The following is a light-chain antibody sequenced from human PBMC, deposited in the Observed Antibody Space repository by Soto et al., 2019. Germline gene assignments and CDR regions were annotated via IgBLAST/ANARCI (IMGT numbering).Light chain of an antibody. V-gene: IGKV1-33*01. Sequence: DIQMTQSPSSLSASIGDRVTITCRASHDVTHYVNWFQQKPGKAPKLMIYDASSLEKGVPPRFSGRGSGTTFTFTITCIQPEDVEIYYCQHYERLPWTFGQGTKVDIK. J-gene: IGKJ1*01. CDR2: DAS. CDR3: QHYERLPWT. CDR1: HDVTHY.